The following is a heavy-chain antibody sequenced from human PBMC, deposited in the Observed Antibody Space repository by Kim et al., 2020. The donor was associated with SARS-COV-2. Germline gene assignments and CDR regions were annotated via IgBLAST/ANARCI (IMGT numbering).Heavy chain of an antibody. V-gene: IGHV3-74*01. CDR2: INSAGSST. CDR1: GFTFSSYW. Sequence: GGSLRLSCAASGFTFSSYWMHWVRQAPGKGLVWVSRINSAGSSTTYADSVKGRFTISRDNAKNTLYLQMNRLRAEDTAVYYCARENEMATIHFEYWGQGTLVTVSS. CDR3: ARENEMATIHFEY. J-gene: IGHJ4*02.